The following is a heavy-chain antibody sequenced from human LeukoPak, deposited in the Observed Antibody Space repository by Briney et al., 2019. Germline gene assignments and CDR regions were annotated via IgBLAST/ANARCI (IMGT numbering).Heavy chain of an antibody. D-gene: IGHD4-23*01. CDR1: GFTFSSYG. V-gene: IGHV3-48*04. J-gene: IGHJ4*02. CDR3: ARGRTTVVTTNFDY. CDR2: ISRSSSNI. Sequence: GGSLRLSCAASGFTFSSYGMSWVRQAPGKGLDLVSYISRSSSNIKYADSVKVRFTVTRDNAKKSLYLQMNSLRAEDTAVYYCARGRTTVVTTNFDYWGPGTLVTVSS.